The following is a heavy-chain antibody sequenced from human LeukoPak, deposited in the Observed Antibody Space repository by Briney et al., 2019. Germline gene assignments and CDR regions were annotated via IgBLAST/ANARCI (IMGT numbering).Heavy chain of an antibody. V-gene: IGHV3-21*01. CDR2: ISSSGSYM. CDR3: ARDSSDSTTAEY. J-gene: IGHJ4*01. CDR1: GFTFSSYS. D-gene: IGHD6-13*01. Sequence: GGSLRLSCAVSGFTFSSYSMNWVRQAPGRGLEWVSSISSSGSYMYYADSVRGRFTISRDNAKNSLYLQMDSLRAEDTAVYFCARDSSDSTTAEYWGHGTLVIVSS.